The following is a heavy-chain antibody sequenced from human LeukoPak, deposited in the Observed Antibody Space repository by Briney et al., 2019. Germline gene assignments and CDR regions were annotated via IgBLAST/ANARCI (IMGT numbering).Heavy chain of an antibody. J-gene: IGHJ4*02. CDR3: ARDGGTAGYSSGSDY. D-gene: IGHD5-18*01. CDR1: GYTFSRNG. Sequence: ASGKVSCKASGYTFSRNGITWVRQAPGQGLDWVGWISCHNGDTRYAQKFQGRVTVTKDTSTSTVYMELRSLRSDDTAVYYCARDGGTAGYSSGSDYWGQGTLVTVSS. CDR2: ISCHNGDT. V-gene: IGHV1-18*04.